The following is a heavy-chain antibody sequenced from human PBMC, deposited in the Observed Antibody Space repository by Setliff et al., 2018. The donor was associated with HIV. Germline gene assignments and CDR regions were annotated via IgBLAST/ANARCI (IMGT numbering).Heavy chain of an antibody. CDR1: GGSFRSFA. D-gene: IGHD1-20*01. Sequence: GASVKVSCKAAGGSFRSFAITWVRQAPGQRLEWMGTIIPIFGTTHSAQKFQGRVTFTADESTSTAYMDLSSLRSEDTAVYYCASGGNWTPLDYWGQGTLVTVSS. CDR3: ASGGNWTPLDY. J-gene: IGHJ4*02. CDR2: IIPIFGTT. V-gene: IGHV1-69*13.